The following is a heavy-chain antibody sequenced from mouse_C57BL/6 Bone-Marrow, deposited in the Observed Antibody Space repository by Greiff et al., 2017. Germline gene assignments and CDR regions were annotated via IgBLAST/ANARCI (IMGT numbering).Heavy chain of an antibody. CDR3: ARDPLYFDY. J-gene: IGHJ2*01. Sequence: EVKLVESGPGLVKPSQSLSLTCSVTGYSITSGYYWNWIRQFPGNKLEWMGYISYDGSNNYNPSLKNRISITRDTSKNQFFLKLNSVTTEDTATYYCARDPLYFDYWGQGTTLTVSS. CDR2: ISYDGSN. CDR1: GYSITSGYY. V-gene: IGHV3-6*01.